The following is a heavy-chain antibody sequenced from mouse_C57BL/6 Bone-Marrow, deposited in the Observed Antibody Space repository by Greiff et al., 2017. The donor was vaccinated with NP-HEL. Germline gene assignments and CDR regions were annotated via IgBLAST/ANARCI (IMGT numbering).Heavy chain of an antibody. CDR1: GFSFNTYA. D-gene: IGHD2-3*01. CDR3: VRQGYDGYYLDY. V-gene: IGHV10-1*01. Sequence: EADGGLMQPKGSLKLSCAASGFSFNTYAMNWVRQAPGKGLEWVARIRSKSNNYATYYADSLKDRFTISRDDSESMLYLQMNNLKTEDTAMYYCVRQGYDGYYLDYWGQGTTLTVSS. CDR2: IRSKSNNYAT. J-gene: IGHJ2*01.